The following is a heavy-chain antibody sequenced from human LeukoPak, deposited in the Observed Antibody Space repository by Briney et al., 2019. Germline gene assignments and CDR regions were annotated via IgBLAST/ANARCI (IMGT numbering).Heavy chain of an antibody. CDR2: INPSGGST. Sequence: ASVKVSCKASGYTFTSYYMHWVRQAPGQGLEWMGIINPSGGSTNYAQKFQGRVTMTRDTSISTAYMELSRLRSDDTAVYYCATSRGYCSSTSCRDDYYFDYWGQGTLVTVSS. V-gene: IGHV1-2*02. D-gene: IGHD2-2*01. J-gene: IGHJ4*02. CDR3: ATSRGYCSSTSCRDDYYFDY. CDR1: GYTFTSYY.